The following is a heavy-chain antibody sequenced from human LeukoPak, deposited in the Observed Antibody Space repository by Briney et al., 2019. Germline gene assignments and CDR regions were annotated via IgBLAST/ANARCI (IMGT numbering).Heavy chain of an antibody. J-gene: IGHJ6*03. D-gene: IGHD4-23*01. V-gene: IGHV1-8*01. CDR3: ARCGVVTPHYYYYMDV. CDR1: GYMFTSYD. CDR2: MNPSSGST. Sequence: ASVKVSCKASGYMFTSYDINWVRQTTGQGLEWMGWMNPSSGSTGYVRKFQGRVTITADESTSTAYMELSSLRSEDTAVYYCARCGVVTPHYYYYMDVWGKGTTVTISS.